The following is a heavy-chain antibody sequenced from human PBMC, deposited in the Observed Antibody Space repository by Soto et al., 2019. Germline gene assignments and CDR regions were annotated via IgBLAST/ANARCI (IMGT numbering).Heavy chain of an antibody. CDR3: ARDGSLIAAAGKHGY. D-gene: IGHD6-13*01. CDR2: ISAYNGNT. CDR1: GYTFTSYG. V-gene: IGHV1-18*01. Sequence: QGQLVQSGAEVKKPGASVKVSCKASGYTFTSYGISWVRQAPGKGLEWMGWISAYNGNTNYAQKLQGSVTMTTDTSTSTAYMELRSLRSDDTAVYYCARDGSLIAAAGKHGYWGQGTLVTVSS. J-gene: IGHJ4*02.